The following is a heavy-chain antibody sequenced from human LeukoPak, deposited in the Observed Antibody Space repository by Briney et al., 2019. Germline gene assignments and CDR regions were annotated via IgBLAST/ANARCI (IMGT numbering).Heavy chain of an antibody. J-gene: IGHJ4*02. CDR1: GFTFSSYA. D-gene: IGHD5-18*01. CDR2: ISYDGSNK. V-gene: IGHV3-30*04. Sequence: GGSLRLSCAASGFTFSSYAMHWVRQAPGKGLEWVAVISYDGSNKYYADSVKGRFTISRDNSKNTLYLQMNSLRAEDTAVYYCVRDGGTRLKYSYGYGDYWGQGTLVTVSS. CDR3: VRDGGTRLKYSYGYGDY.